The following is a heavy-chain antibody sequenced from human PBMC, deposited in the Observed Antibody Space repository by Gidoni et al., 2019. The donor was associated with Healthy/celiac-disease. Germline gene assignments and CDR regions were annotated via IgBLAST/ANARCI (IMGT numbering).Heavy chain of an antibody. J-gene: IGHJ6*03. CDR3: ARGTQYYDILTGRVYYYYYMDV. V-gene: IGHV3-72*01. D-gene: IGHD3-9*01. Sequence: EVQLVESGGGLVQPGGSLRLSCAALGFTSSAHYMAWVRKAPGKGLEWVGRTRNKANSYTTEYAASVKGRFTISRDDSKNSLYLQMNSLKTEDTAVYYCARGTQYYDILTGRVYYYYYMDVWGKGTTVTVSS. CDR1: GFTSSAHY. CDR2: TRNKANSYTT.